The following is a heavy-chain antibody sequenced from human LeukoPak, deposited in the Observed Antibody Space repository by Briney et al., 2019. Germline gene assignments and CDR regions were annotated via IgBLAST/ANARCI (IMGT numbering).Heavy chain of an antibody. J-gene: IGHJ4*02. CDR1: GFTLSRYG. Sequence: GGSLRLSCAASGFTLSRYGMHWVRQAPGKGLEWVATISHDGSNKNYGDSVKGRFTISRDNSKNTLYVQMNSLRAEDTAVYFCAKDWGDYYASGSSYLDDWGQGTLVTVSS. CDR2: ISHDGSNK. D-gene: IGHD3-10*01. V-gene: IGHV3-30*18. CDR3: AKDWGDYYASGSSYLDD.